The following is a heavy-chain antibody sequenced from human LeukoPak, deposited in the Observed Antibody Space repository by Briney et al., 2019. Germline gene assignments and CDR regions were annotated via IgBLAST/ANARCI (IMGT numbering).Heavy chain of an antibody. CDR2: IYHSGST. J-gene: IGHJ4*02. D-gene: IGHD6-19*01. CDR1: GGSISSSNW. CDR3: ARAGGSGWYRVDYFDY. Sequence: PSETLSLTCAVSGGSISSSNWWSWVRQPPGKGLEWIGEIYHSGSTNYNPSLKSRVTISVDKSKNQFSLKLSSVTAADTAVYYCARAGGSGWYRVDYFDYWGQGTLVTVSS. V-gene: IGHV4-4*02.